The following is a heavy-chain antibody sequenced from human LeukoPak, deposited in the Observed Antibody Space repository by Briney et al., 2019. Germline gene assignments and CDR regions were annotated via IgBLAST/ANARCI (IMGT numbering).Heavy chain of an antibody. J-gene: IGHJ6*02. CDR2: FDPEDGET. CDR3: ARDKYYYGSGSPRWYYYGMDV. V-gene: IGHV1-24*01. D-gene: IGHD3-10*01. Sequence: ASVKVSCKVSGYTLTELSMHWVRQAPGKGLEWMGGFDPEDGETIYAQKFQGRVTMTEDTSTDTAYMELSSLRSEDTAVYYCARDKYYYGSGSPRWYYYGMDVWGQGTTVTVSS. CDR1: GYTLTELS.